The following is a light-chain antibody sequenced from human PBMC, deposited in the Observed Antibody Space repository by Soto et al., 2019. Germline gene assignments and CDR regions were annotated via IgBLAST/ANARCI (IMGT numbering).Light chain of an antibody. Sequence: QSVLTQPPSVSGASGQRITISCTGSSSNIGAGYDVHWYQQVPGTAPKLLIYGNSNRPSGVPDRFSGSKSGTSASLAITGLQAEDEADYYCQSYDSSLSGRVFGTGTKLTVL. J-gene: IGLJ1*01. CDR1: SSNIGAGYD. CDR3: QSYDSSLSGRV. V-gene: IGLV1-40*01. CDR2: GNS.